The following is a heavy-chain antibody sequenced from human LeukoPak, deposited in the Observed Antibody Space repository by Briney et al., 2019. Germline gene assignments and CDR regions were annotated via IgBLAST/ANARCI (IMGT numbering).Heavy chain of an antibody. V-gene: IGHV3-74*01. CDR2: INGDGSST. CDR1: GFTLSSYW. D-gene: IGHD3-10*01. Sequence: GGSLRLSCAASGFTLSSYWMHWVRHAPGKGLVWVSRINGDGSSTSYADSVKGRFTISRDNAKNTLYLQMNSLRAEDTAVYYCARDRAMVRGVIENWGQGTLVTVSS. CDR3: ARDRAMVRGVIEN. J-gene: IGHJ4*02.